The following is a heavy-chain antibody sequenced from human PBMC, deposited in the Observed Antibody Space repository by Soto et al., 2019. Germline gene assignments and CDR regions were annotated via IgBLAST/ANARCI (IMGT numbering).Heavy chain of an antibody. CDR1: GFTVTTNY. J-gene: IGHJ6*02. CDR3: AKKSPSSIQGWAFAMDV. CDR2: TFTGGST. Sequence: EVQLVETGGGLIQPGGSLRLSCLASGFTVTTNYMIWVRQPPGKGLEWVSTTFTGGSTNYADYVRGRFSLSIDNSKNTVYLQMNNLRVKDTAVYYCAKKSPSSIQGWAFAMDVWGQGTTVSVSS. V-gene: IGHV3-53*02. D-gene: IGHD1-26*01.